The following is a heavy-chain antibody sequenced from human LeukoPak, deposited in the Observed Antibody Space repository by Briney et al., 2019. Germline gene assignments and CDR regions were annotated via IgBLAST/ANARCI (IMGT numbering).Heavy chain of an antibody. Sequence: ASVKVSCKASGYTFTSYYMHWVRQAPGQGLEWMGIINPSGGSTSYAQKFQGRVTMTEDTSTDTAYMELSSLRSEDTAVYYCATAPAVAASYYFDYWGQGTLVTVSS. J-gene: IGHJ4*02. CDR2: INPSGGST. D-gene: IGHD6-19*01. V-gene: IGHV1-46*01. CDR3: ATAPAVAASYYFDY. CDR1: GYTFTSYY.